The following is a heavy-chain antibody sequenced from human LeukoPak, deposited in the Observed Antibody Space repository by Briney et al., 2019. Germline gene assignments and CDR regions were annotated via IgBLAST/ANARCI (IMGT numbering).Heavy chain of an antibody. D-gene: IGHD3-10*01. CDR2: INHSGST. CDR1: GGSFSGYY. Sequence: SETLSLTCAVYGGSFSGYYWSWIRQPPGKGLEWIGEINHSGSTNYNPSLKSRITISVDTSKNQSSLKLSSVTAADTAVYYCARGLKRMVRARGYAYMDVWGKGTTVTVSS. CDR3: ARGLKRMVRARGYAYMDV. V-gene: IGHV4-34*01. J-gene: IGHJ6*03.